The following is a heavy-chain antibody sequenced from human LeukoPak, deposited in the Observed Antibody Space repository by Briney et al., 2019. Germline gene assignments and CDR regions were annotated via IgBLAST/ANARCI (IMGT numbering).Heavy chain of an antibody. J-gene: IGHJ6*02. CDR3: ARALDYGDYPLWHYYYGMDV. D-gene: IGHD4-17*01. V-gene: IGHV3-23*01. CDR2: ISGSGGST. CDR1: GFTFSSYA. Sequence: GGSLRLSCAASGFTFSSYAMSWVRQTPGKGLEWVSGISGSGGSTFYAGSVKGRFTISRDNSKNTLYLQMNSLRAEDTAVYYCARALDYGDYPLWHYYYGMDVWGQGTTVTVSS.